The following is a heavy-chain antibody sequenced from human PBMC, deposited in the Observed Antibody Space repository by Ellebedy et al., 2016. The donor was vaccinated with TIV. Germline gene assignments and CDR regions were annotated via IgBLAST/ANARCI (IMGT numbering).Heavy chain of an antibody. J-gene: IGHJ6*02. D-gene: IGHD3-9*01. CDR2: IYYSGST. CDR1: GGSISSRTYY. V-gene: IGHV4-39*01. Sequence: MPSETLSLTCTVSGGSISSRTYYWGWIRQPPGKGLEWIGRIYYSGSTHYNPSLKSRVTMSEDTSKTQFSLKLGSVTAADTAVYFCARLPSCSDWLLPPAHGPYGMDVWGQGTTVTVSS. CDR3: ARLPSCSDWLLPPAHGPYGMDV.